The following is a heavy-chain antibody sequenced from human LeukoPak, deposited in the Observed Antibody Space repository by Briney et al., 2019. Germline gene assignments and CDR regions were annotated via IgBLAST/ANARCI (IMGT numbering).Heavy chain of an antibody. CDR2: IYYSGSA. D-gene: IGHD3-10*01. V-gene: IGHV4-30-4*01. CDR1: GGSISSGDYH. J-gene: IGHJ4*02. CDR3: ARSPFYYGSGSARLFDY. Sequence: SETLSLTCTVSGGSISSGDYHWSWIRQPPGKGLEWIGYIYYSGSAYYNPSLKSRVPISVDTSKNQFSLKLNSVTAADTAMYYCARSPFYYGSGSARLFDYWGQGILVTVSS.